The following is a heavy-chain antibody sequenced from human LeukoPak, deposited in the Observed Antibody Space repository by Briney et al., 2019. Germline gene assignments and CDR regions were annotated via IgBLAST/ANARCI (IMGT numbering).Heavy chain of an antibody. CDR2: IIPIFGTA. Sequence: VASVKVSCKASGGTFSSYAISWVRQAPGQGLEWMGGIIPIFGTANYAQKFQGRVTITTDESTSTAYMELSSLRSEDTAAYYCARTWSGYNPRFDYWGQGTLVTVSS. V-gene: IGHV1-69*05. CDR3: ARTWSGYNPRFDY. D-gene: IGHD5-24*01. J-gene: IGHJ4*02. CDR1: GGTFSSYA.